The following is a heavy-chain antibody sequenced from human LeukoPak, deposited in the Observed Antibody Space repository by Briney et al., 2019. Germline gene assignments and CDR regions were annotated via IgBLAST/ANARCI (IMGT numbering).Heavy chain of an antibody. CDR3: ARVSLGYCSGGTCYFQDH. D-gene: IGHD2-15*01. CDR1: GGTFSSYA. CDR2: INPNSGDT. Sequence: ASVKVSCKASGGTFSSYAISWVRQAPGQGLEWMGRINPNSGDTNYAQNFQGRVTMTRDTSISTAYMELSSLTSEDTAVYYCARVSLGYCSGGTCYFQDHWGQGTLVTVSS. J-gene: IGHJ4*02. V-gene: IGHV1-2*06.